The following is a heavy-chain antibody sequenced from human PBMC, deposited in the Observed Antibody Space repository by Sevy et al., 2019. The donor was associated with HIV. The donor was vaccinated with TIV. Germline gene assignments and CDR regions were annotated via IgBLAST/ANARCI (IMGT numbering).Heavy chain of an antibody. D-gene: IGHD3-22*01. CDR1: GFTFSAHE. CDR2: ISGSGFTI. J-gene: IGHJ4*02. Sequence: GRSLRLSCAASGFTFSAHELNWVRQAPGKGLEWVAHISGSGFTIHYADSVKGRFTVSRDNAKNSLYLQMNSLRAEDTAIYYCASGNDSSGYYSNFDYWGQGTLVTVSS. CDR3: ASGNDSSGYYSNFDY. V-gene: IGHV3-48*03.